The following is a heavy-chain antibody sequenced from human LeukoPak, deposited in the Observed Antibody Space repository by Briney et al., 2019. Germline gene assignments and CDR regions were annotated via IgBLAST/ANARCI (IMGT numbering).Heavy chain of an antibody. Sequence: ASVKDSCKASGYTFTGYYMHWVRQAPGQGLEWMGWINPNSGGTNYAQKFQGRVTMTRDTSISTAYMELSRLRSDDTAVYYCARADPQDIVVVVAAPTFFDYWGQGTLVTVSS. D-gene: IGHD2-15*01. J-gene: IGHJ4*02. CDR3: ARADPQDIVVVVAAPTFFDY. V-gene: IGHV1-2*02. CDR1: GYTFTGYY. CDR2: INPNSGGT.